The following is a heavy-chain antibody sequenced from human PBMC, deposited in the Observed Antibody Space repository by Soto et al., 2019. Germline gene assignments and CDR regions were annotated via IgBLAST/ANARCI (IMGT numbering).Heavy chain of an antibody. CDR1: GFTFRDYY. CDR3: AKGGGYSYGYGGYFDY. Sequence: LRLSCAASGFTFRDYYMTWIRQAPGRGLEWVSYISGDGGSTSYANSVKGRFTVSRDNARSSLYLQMNSLRAEDTAVYYCAKGGGYSYGYGGYFDYWGQGTLVTVSS. CDR2: ISGDGGST. V-gene: IGHV3-11*01. J-gene: IGHJ4*02. D-gene: IGHD5-18*01.